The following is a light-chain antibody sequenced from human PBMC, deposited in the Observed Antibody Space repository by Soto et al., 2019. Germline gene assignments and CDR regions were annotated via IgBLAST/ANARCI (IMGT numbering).Light chain of an antibody. Sequence: DIHMTQSQSSLSASVGDRVTITCRASHPININLVWFQQKPGKAPKSLIYAATNLQSGVPSRFSGSGGGTDFSLTISSLQPEDVATYYCQQYQRYPPSFGGGTKLEIK. CDR2: AAT. J-gene: IGKJ4*01. V-gene: IGKV1-16*01. CDR1: HPININ. CDR3: QQYQRYPPS.